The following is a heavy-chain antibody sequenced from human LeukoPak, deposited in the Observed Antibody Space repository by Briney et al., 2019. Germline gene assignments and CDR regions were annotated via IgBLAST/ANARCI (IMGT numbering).Heavy chain of an antibody. V-gene: IGHV3-7*01. D-gene: IGHD2-15*01. CDR2: IKQDGSEK. CDR1: RFTFSNYW. CDR3: ARGYCTGGSCSKYDY. Sequence: PGGSLRLSCAASRFTFSNYWMSWVRQAPGKGLEWVAKIKQDGSEKYHVDSVKGRFTISRDNAKNSLYLQMNSLRADDTAVYYCARGYCTGGSCSKYDYWGQGTLVTVPS. J-gene: IGHJ4*02.